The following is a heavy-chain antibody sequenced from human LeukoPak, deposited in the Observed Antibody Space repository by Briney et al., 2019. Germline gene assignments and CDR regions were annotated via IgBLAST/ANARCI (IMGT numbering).Heavy chain of an antibody. CDR3: ARVRGVGATPSFDY. Sequence: GGSLRLSCAAAGFTFSNYAINWVRQAPGKGLEWVAFIRYDGNIKYYADSVKGRFTVSRDNSKSTLYLQMNSLRAEDTAVYYCARVRGVGATPSFDYWGQGTLVTVSS. J-gene: IGHJ4*02. D-gene: IGHD1-26*01. CDR2: IRYDGNIK. CDR1: GFTFSNYA. V-gene: IGHV3-30*02.